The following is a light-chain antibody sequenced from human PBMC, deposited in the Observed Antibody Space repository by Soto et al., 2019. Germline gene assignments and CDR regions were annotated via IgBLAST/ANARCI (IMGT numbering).Light chain of an antibody. J-gene: IGKJ4*01. CDR3: LQYNSFTLS. V-gene: IGKV1-5*03. CDR1: LAVGSW. CDR2: QEC. Sequence: IQMTQAPSTLSGSVADKVTITCLVSLAVGSWVVWHQQMPGKAPEFLIFQECILEGGVRSRFSGSGSGTDFPLRLRSLQPDEFAPYYCLQYNSFTLSLAGGLKVDIK.